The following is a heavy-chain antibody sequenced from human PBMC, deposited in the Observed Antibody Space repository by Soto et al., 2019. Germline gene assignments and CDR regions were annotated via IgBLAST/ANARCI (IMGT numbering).Heavy chain of an antibody. CDR3: ASSTYNYYYYGMDV. CDR1: GGSFSGYY. J-gene: IGHJ6*02. Sequence: QVQLQQWGAGLLKPSETLSLTCAVYGGSFSGYYWSWIRQPPGKGLEWIGEINHSGSTNYNPSLKSRVTISVDTSKNQFCLKLSSVTAADTAVYYCASSTYNYYYYGMDVWGQGTTVTVSS. CDR2: INHSGST. D-gene: IGHD5-18*01. V-gene: IGHV4-34*01.